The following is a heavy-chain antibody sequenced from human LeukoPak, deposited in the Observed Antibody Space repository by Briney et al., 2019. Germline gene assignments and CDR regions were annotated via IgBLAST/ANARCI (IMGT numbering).Heavy chain of an antibody. J-gene: IGHJ6*03. CDR3: AREALLDYYMDV. CDR1: GFTFRSYA. Sequence: GGSLRLSCSASGFTFRSYAIHWVRQAPGKGLEWVAFISYDGAIKYYADSVKGRFTISRDNSKNTLYLQMNSLRAEDTAVYYCAREALLDYYMDVWGKGTTVTVSS. V-gene: IGHV3-30-3*01. CDR2: ISYDGAIK. D-gene: IGHD3-16*01.